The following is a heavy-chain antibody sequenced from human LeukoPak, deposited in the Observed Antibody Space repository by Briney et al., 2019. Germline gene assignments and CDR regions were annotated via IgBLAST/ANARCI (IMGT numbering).Heavy chain of an antibody. V-gene: IGHV4-59*01. CDR1: GVSISSFY. Sequence: SETLSLTCTVSGVSISSFYWSWIRQPPGKGLEWIGYIYYRGNTQYNPSLKSRVTISVDTSKNQFSLRLTSVTAADTAVYYCARDLDYGGSSIWYFDLWGRGTLVTVSS. CDR2: IYYRGNT. D-gene: IGHD4-23*01. J-gene: IGHJ2*01. CDR3: ARDLDYGGSSIWYFDL.